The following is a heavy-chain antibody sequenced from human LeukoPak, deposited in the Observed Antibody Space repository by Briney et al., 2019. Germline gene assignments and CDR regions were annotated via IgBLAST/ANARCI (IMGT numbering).Heavy chain of an antibody. CDR3: AGESTDCSSTSCYAEYFDY. D-gene: IGHD2-2*01. V-gene: IGHV3-30*04. CDR1: GFTFSSYA. CDR2: ISYDGSNK. Sequence: GGSLRLSCAASGFTFSSYAMHWVRQAPGKGLEWVAVISYDGSNKYYADSVKGRITISRDNSKNTLYLQMNSLRAEDTAVYYCAGESTDCSSTSCYAEYFDYWGQGTLVTVSS. J-gene: IGHJ4*02.